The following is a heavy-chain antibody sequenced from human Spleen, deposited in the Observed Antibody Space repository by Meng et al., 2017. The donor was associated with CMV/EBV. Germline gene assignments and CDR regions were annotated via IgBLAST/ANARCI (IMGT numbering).Heavy chain of an antibody. Sequence: GSLTLSCTVSGGSISSSTYYWGWIRQPPGKGLEWTGSVHYSGNTHYKPSLKSRVTISVDTSKNQFSLRLNSVTAADTAVYYCARDNLMITFGGVDKTHWFDPWGQGTLVTVSS. V-gene: IGHV4-39*07. CDR3: ARDNLMITFGGVDKTHWFDP. CDR1: GGSISSSTYY. J-gene: IGHJ5*02. CDR2: VHYSGNT. D-gene: IGHD3-16*01.